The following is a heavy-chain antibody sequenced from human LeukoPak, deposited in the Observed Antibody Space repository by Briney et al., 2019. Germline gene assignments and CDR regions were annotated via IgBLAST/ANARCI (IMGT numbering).Heavy chain of an antibody. V-gene: IGHV4-39*07. J-gene: IGHJ4*02. CDR3: ARGSGDSSGNLTPFDY. D-gene: IGHD3-22*01. CDR2: IYYSGST. Sequence: SETLSLTCTVSGGSISSSSYYWGWIRQPPGKGLEWIGSIYYSGSTYYNPSLKSRVTISVDTSKNQFSLKLSSVTAADTAVYYCARGSGDSSGNLTPFDYWGQGTLVTVSS. CDR1: GGSISSSSYY.